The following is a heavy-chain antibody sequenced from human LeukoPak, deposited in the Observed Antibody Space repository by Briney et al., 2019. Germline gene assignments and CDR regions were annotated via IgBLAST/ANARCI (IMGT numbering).Heavy chain of an antibody. CDR3: ARDLSTVATTSFDY. V-gene: IGHV1-18*01. J-gene: IGHJ4*02. Sequence: GSVKVSCKASGYTFTSYGISWVRQAPGQGLEWMGWISAYNGNTNYAQKLQGRVTMTTDTSTSTAYMELRSLRSDDTAVYYCARDLSTVATTSFDYWGQGTLVTVSS. CDR1: GYTFTSYG. CDR2: ISAYNGNT. D-gene: IGHD5-12*01.